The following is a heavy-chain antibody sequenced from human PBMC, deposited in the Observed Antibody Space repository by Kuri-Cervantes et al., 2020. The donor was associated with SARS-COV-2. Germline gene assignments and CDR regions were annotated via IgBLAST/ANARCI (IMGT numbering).Heavy chain of an antibody. D-gene: IGHD1-26*01. CDR3: ARAFLRGGSDY. Sequence: GESLKISCAASGFTFSNYWMHWVRQVPGKGLVWVSRTNTDGSSTSYADSVKGRFTISRDNAKNTLYLQTNSLRAEDTAVYYCARAFLRGGSDYWGQGTLVTVSS. CDR2: TNTDGSST. V-gene: IGHV3-74*01. CDR1: GFTFSNYW. J-gene: IGHJ4*02.